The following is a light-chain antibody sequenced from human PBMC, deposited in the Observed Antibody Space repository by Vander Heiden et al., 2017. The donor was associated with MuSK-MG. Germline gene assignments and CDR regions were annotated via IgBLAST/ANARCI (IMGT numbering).Light chain of an antibody. CDR2: DVS. CDR3: SSYTSSSTRV. Sequence: QSALTRPASVSGSPGQSITISCTGTSSDVGGYNYVSWYQLMIYDVSNRPSGVSNRFSGSKSGNTASLTISGLQAEDEADYYCSSYTSSSTRVFGTGTKVTVL. V-gene: IGLV2-14*03. CDR1: SSDVGGYNY. J-gene: IGLJ1*01.